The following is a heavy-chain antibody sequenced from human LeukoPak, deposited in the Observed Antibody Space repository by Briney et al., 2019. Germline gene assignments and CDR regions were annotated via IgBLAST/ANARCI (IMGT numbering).Heavy chain of an antibody. CDR1: GFTFSSYW. CDR2: IKQDGSEK. J-gene: IGHJ4*02. CDR3: ASSRKRYCDSQDY. D-gene: IGHD3-9*01. V-gene: IGHV3-7*01. Sequence: PGGSLRLSCAASGFTFSSYWMSWVRQAPGKGLEWVANIKQDGSEKYYVDSVKGRFTISRDNAKNSLYLQMNSLRAEDTAVYYCASSRKRYCDSQDYWGQGTLVTVSS.